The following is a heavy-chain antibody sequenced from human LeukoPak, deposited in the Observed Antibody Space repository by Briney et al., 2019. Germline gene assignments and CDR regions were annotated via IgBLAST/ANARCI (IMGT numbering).Heavy chain of an antibody. D-gene: IGHD2-2*01. V-gene: IGHV3-48*04. CDR2: ISSSGSTI. J-gene: IGHJ4*02. CDR1: GFTFSSYA. Sequence: PGGSLRLSCAASGFTFSSYAMSWVRQAPGKGLEWVSYISSSGSTIYYADSVKGRFTISRDNAKNSLYLQMNSLRAEDTAVYYCARDRGRIVVVPAACFDYWGQGTLVTVSS. CDR3: ARDRGRIVVVPAACFDY.